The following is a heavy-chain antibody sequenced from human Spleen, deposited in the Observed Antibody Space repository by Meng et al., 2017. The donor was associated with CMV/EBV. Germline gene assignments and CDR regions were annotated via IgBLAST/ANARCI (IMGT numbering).Heavy chain of an antibody. CDR1: GFTFEDYA. Sequence: GGSLRLSCAASGFTFEDYAMQWVRQVPGKGVEWVSGIRWNGRSIAYADCVKGRFTISRDNAKNSLYLQMNSLRAEDTALYYCVRLAALYGMDVWGQGTTVTVSS. CDR3: VRLAALYGMDV. CDR2: IRWNGRSI. V-gene: IGHV3-9*01. D-gene: IGHD6-25*01. J-gene: IGHJ6*02.